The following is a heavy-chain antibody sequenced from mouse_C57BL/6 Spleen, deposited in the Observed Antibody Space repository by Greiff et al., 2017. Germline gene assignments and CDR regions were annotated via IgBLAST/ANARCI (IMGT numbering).Heavy chain of an antibody. CDR3: ARYYWEYFDY. J-gene: IGHJ2*01. Sequence: EVKLMESGGGLVQPGGSLSLSCAASGFTFTDYYMSWVRQPPGKALEWLGFIRNKANGYTTEYSASVKGRFTISRDNSQSILYLQMNALRAEDSATYYCARYYWEYFDYWGQGTTLTVSS. CDR2: IRNKANGYTT. CDR1: GFTFTDYY. V-gene: IGHV7-3*01. D-gene: IGHD4-1*01.